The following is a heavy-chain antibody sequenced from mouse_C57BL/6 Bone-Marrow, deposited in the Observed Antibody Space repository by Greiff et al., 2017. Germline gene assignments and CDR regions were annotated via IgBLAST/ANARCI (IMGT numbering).Heavy chain of an antibody. CDR2: IDPENGDT. CDR3: TLRYYSGDY. D-gene: IGHD2-12*01. Sequence: VQLQQSGAELVRPGASVKLSCTASGFNIKDDYMHWVKQRPEQGLEWIGWIDPENGDTEYASKFQGKATITADTSSNTAYLQLSSLKSEDTAVYYCTLRYYSGDYWGQGTTLTVSS. J-gene: IGHJ2*01. CDR1: GFNIKDDY. V-gene: IGHV14-4*01.